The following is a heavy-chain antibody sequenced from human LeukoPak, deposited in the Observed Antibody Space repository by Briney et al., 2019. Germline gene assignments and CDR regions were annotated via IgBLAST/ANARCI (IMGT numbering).Heavy chain of an antibody. CDR1: GFTFSSYA. V-gene: IGHV3-23*01. CDR2: ISGSGGST. D-gene: IGHD2-15*01. CDR3: AKEGYCSGGSCPIIDY. J-gene: IGHJ4*02. Sequence: PGGSLRLSCAAPGFTFSSYAMSWVRQAPGKGLEWVSAISGSGGSTYYADSVKGRFTISRDNSKNTLYLQMNSLKPEDTAVYYCAKEGYCSGGSCPIIDYWGQGTLVTVSS.